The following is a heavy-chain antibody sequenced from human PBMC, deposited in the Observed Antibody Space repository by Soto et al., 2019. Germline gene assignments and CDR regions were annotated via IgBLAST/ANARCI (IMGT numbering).Heavy chain of an antibody. J-gene: IGHJ6*04. CDR1: GGSFSGYY. CDR3: ARGRDSSSWYVSVSHYYYGMDV. Sequence: PSETLSLTCAVYGGSFSGYYWSWIRQPPGKGLEWIGEINHSGSTNYNPSLKSRVTISVDTSKNQFSLKLSSVTAADTAVYYCARGRDSSSWYVSVSHYYYGMDVWGKGTTVTDSS. D-gene: IGHD6-13*01. V-gene: IGHV4-34*01. CDR2: INHSGST.